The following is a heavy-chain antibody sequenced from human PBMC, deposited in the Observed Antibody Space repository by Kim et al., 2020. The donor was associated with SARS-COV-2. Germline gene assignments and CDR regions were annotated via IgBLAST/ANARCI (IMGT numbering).Heavy chain of an antibody. CDR3: AKDLYKSYGGVDY. D-gene: IGHD4-17*01. J-gene: IGHJ4*02. V-gene: IGHV3-23*01. Sequence: ADSVNGRFTISRDNSKNTLYLQMNSLRAEDTAIYYCAKDLYKSYGGVDYWGQGTLVTVSS.